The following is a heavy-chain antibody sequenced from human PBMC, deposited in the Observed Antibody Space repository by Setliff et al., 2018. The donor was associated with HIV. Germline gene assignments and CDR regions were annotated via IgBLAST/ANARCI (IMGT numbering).Heavy chain of an antibody. CDR1: GYSISSGYY. Sequence: SETLSLTCAVSGYSISSGYYWGRIRQPPGKGLEWIGSIYYSGSTYYNPSLKSRVTISVDTSKNQFSLKLSSVTAADTAMYYCTRVGTYGVGGWFDPWGQGSLVTVSS. V-gene: IGHV4-38-2*01. D-gene: IGHD3-16*01. CDR3: TRVGTYGVGGWFDP. CDR2: IYYSGST. J-gene: IGHJ5*02.